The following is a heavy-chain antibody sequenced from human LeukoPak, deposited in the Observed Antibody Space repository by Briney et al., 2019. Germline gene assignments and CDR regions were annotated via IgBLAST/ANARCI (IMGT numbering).Heavy chain of an antibody. J-gene: IGHJ4*02. CDR2: ISYDGSNE. CDR3: ARQLGQPYYYFDH. CDR1: GFTFSTYA. D-gene: IGHD6-13*01. V-gene: IGHV3-30*04. Sequence: SGGSLRLSCAASGFTFSTYAMDWVRQAPGKGLEWVAVISYDGSNEYYADSVKGRFTISRDNFKNTLYLQMSGLRAEDTAVYYCARQLGQPYYYFDHWGQGTRVTVSS.